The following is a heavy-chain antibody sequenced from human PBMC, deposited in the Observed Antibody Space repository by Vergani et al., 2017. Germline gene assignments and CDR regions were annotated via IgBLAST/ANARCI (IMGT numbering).Heavy chain of an antibody. CDR3: TTAWVLYYLHGEYFQY. Sequence: EVQLLESGGGLVQPGGSRRLSCAGAGFTFDTYTMAYVRQAPGKGLEWVATISSGGGDIFYADSVKGRFTISRDNSKNTLFLQMNSLKDEDTAVYYCTTAWVLYYLHGEYFQYWGRGTL. D-gene: IGHD3-10*01. J-gene: IGHJ1*01. V-gene: IGHV3-23*01. CDR2: ISSGGGDI. CDR1: GFTFDTYT.